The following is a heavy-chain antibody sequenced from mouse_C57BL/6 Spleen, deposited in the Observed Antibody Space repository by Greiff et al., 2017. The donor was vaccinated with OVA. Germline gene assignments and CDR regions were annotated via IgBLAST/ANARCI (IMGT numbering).Heavy chain of an antibody. V-gene: IGHV1-55*01. J-gene: IGHJ4*01. CDR3: ARYDGSHYYAMDY. CDR2: IYPGSGST. CDR1: GYTFTSYW. D-gene: IGHD2-3*01. Sequence: QVQLQQSGAELVKPGASVKMSCKASGYTFTSYWITWVKQRPGQGLEWIGDIYPGSGSTNYNEKFKSKATLTVDTSSSTAYMQLSSLTSEDSAVYYCARYDGSHYYAMDYWGQGTSVTVSS.